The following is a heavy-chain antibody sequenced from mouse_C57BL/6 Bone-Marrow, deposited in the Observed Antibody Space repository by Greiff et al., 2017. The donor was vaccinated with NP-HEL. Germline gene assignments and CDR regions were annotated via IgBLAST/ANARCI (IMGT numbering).Heavy chain of an antibody. Sequence: EVQLQESGTVLARPGASVKMSCKTSGYTFTSYWMHWVKQRPGQGLEWIGAIYPGNSDTSYNQKFKGKAKLTAVTSASTAYMELSSLTNEDSAVYYCIRWLRRIEYYAMDYWGQGTSVTVSS. CDR1: GYTFTSYW. V-gene: IGHV1-5*01. D-gene: IGHD2-2*01. CDR2: IYPGNSDT. J-gene: IGHJ4*01. CDR3: IRWLRRIEYYAMDY.